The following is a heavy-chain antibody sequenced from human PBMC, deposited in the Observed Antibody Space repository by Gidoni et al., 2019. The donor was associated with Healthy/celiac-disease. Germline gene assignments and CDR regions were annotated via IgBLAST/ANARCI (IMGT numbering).Heavy chain of an antibody. CDR3: ATFSSCYYWGYFDY. Sequence: QVQLQESGPGQVKPSQTLSLTCTVSGGSISSGDYYWRWIRQPPGKGLEWIGYIYYSGSTYYNPSLKSRFTISVDTSKNQCSLKLSSVTAADTAVYYCATFSSCYYWGYFDYWGQGTLVTVSS. V-gene: IGHV4-30-4*01. CDR1: GGSISSGDYY. CDR2: IYYSGST. J-gene: IGHJ4*02. D-gene: IGHD3-22*01.